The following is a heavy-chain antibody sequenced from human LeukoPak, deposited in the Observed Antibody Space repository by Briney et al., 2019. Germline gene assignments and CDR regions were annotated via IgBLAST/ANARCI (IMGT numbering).Heavy chain of an antibody. CDR3: ARDTPAGTDRAFDI. V-gene: IGHV4-34*01. Sequence: KSSDTLSLTCAVYGGSFSGYYWSWIRQPPGKGMGWIGEINHSGSTNYNPSLKSRVTMSVDTSKNQFSLKLSSVTAADTAVYYCARDTPAGTDRAFDIWGQGTMVTVSS. D-gene: IGHD1-1*01. CDR2: INHSGST. CDR1: GGSFSGYY. J-gene: IGHJ3*02.